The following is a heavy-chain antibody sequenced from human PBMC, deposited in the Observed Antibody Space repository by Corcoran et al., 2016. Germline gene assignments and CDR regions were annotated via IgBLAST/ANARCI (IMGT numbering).Heavy chain of an antibody. J-gene: IGHJ5*02. CDR2: YYSGST. V-gene: IGHV4-61*08. CDR3: ASLMANWRSVGS. Sequence: VQLQESGPGLVTPSETLSPTCSVSGGFVSSGDYYWNWIRPPAGKGLGWIGYYSGSTNYTPALKSRVTIPADTSKNQFSLKLSAVTTADTAVYYGASLMANWRSVGSWGQGTLVTVSS. CDR1: GGFVSSGDYY. D-gene: IGHD1-1*01.